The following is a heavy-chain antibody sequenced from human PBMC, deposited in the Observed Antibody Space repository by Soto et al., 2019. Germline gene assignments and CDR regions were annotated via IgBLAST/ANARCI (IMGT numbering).Heavy chain of an antibody. V-gene: IGHV3-23*01. Sequence: PGGSLRLSCAASGFTFSSYAMSWVRQAPGKGLEWVSAISGSGGSTYYADSVKGRFTISRDNSKNTLYLQMNSLRAEDTAVYYCAKVVRDYGDYYYMDVWGKGTTVTVSS. CDR3: AKVVRDYGDYYYMDV. CDR2: ISGSGGST. D-gene: IGHD4-17*01. CDR1: GFTFSSYA. J-gene: IGHJ6*03.